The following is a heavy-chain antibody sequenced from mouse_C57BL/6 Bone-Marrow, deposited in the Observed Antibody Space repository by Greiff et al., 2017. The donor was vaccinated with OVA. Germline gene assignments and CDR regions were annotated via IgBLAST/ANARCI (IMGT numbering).Heavy chain of an antibody. D-gene: IGHD4-1*01. Sequence: QVQLQQPGAELVKPGASVKLSCKASGYTFTSYWMNWVKQRPGRGLEWIGRIDPSSGGTKYNEKFKSKATLTVDKSSSTAYMQLSSLTSEASAVYYCERRTGTYFDYWGEGTTLTVSP. J-gene: IGHJ2*01. CDR2: IDPSSGGT. V-gene: IGHV1-72*01. CDR1: GYTFTSYW. CDR3: ERRTGTYFDY.